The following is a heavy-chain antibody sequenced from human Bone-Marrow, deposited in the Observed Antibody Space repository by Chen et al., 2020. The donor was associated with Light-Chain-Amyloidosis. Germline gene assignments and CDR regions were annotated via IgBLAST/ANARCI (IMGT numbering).Heavy chain of an antibody. CDR1: GFAFSSYA. D-gene: IGHD3-9*01. V-gene: IGHV3-23*02. J-gene: IGHJ3*02. CDR3: AKDISYDDILPGYPADAFDI. Sequence: EVQLVESGGGLLQRGGSLRLSCAASGFAFSSYAMSWVRQAPGKGREWVSTIRGSGGSRYYGDSVKGRLTISRDNSKNALFLQMNILRAEDTAVYYCAKDISYDDILPGYPADAFDIWGQGTMVTVSS. CDR2: IRGSGGSR.